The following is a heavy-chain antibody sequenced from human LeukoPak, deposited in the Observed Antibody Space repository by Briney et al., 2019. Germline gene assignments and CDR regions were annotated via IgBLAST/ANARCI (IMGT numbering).Heavy chain of an antibody. CDR2: IYYSGST. CDR3: ARGRDYYDSSGYQGEFDC. V-gene: IGHV4-30-4*01. CDR1: GGSISSGDYY. Sequence: SQTLSLTCTVSGGSISSGDYYWSWIRQPPGKGLEWIGYIYYSGSTYYNPSLKSRVTISVDTSKNQSSLKLSSVTAADTAVYYCARGRDYYDSSGYQGEFDCWGQGTLVTVSS. J-gene: IGHJ4*02. D-gene: IGHD3-22*01.